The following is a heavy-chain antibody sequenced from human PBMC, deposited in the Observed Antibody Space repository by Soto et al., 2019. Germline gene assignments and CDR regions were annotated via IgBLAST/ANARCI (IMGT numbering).Heavy chain of an antibody. Sequence: VGSLRVSYVASWCKIRSFGISWIRQDTGKGLEWVSLISTSGSGTYYADSVQGRFTVSRDNSKNTLYLQMNSLRDEDTAIYHCAKRSCGGSSCFPRSLDFWGQGTRVTVS. J-gene: IGHJ4*02. CDR3: AKRSCGGSSCFPRSLDF. D-gene: IGHD2-15*01. CDR1: WCKIRSFG. V-gene: IGHV3-23*01. CDR2: ISTSGSGT.